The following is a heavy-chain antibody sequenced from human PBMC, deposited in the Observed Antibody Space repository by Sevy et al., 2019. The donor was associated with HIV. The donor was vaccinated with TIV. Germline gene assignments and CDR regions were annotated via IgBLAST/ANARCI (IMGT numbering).Heavy chain of an antibody. Sequence: GGSLRLSCAASGFTFSDYYMSWIRQAPGKGLEWVSYISSSGSTIYYADSMKGRFTISRDNAKNSLYLQMNSLRAEDTAVYYCARDEGAYYYYYGMDVWGQGTTVTVSS. CDR3: ARDEGAYYYYYGMDV. CDR1: GFTFSDYY. V-gene: IGHV3-11*01. CDR2: ISSSGSTI. J-gene: IGHJ6*02.